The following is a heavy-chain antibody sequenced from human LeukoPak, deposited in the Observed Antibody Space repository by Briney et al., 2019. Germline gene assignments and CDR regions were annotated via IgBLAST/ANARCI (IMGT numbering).Heavy chain of an antibody. V-gene: IGHV1-2*02. Sequence: ASVKVSCKASGYTFTGYYMHWVRQAPGQGLGWMGWINPNSGGTNYAQKFQGRVTMTRDTSISTAYMELSRLRSDDTAVYYCARGYYDFWSGYLENNWFDPWGQGTLVTVSS. CDR1: GYTFTGYY. D-gene: IGHD3-3*01. J-gene: IGHJ5*02. CDR2: INPNSGGT. CDR3: ARGYYDFWSGYLENNWFDP.